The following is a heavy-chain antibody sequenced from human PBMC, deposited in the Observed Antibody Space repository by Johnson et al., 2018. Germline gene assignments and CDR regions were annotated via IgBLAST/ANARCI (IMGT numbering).Heavy chain of an antibody. CDR1: GFTFGDYT. V-gene: IGHV3-49*05. CDR3: TVYDSSGYYPFDY. J-gene: IGHJ4*02. Sequence: VQLVQSGGGLVKPGRSLRLSCTASGFTFGDYTMSWFRQAPGKGLEWVGFIRSKTYGGTTEYAASVKGRFSISRDDSKSIAYLQMNSLKTEDTAVYYCTVYDSSGYYPFDYWGQGTLVTVSS. CDR2: IRSKTYGGTT. D-gene: IGHD3-22*01.